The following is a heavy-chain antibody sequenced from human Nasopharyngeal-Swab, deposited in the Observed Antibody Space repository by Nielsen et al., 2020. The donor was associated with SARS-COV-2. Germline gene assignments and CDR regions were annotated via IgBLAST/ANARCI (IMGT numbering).Heavy chain of an antibody. CDR3: AKGGDIVVVVAATIFDY. CDR2: ISGSGGST. CDR1: GFTFSNYA. D-gene: IGHD2-15*01. V-gene: IGHV3-23*01. Sequence: GGSLRLSCAASGFTFSNYAMSWVRQAPGKGLEWVSGISGSGGSTYYADSVKGRFTISRDNSKNTLYLQMNSLRAEDTAVYYCAKGGDIVVVVAATIFDYWGQGTLVTVSS. J-gene: IGHJ4*02.